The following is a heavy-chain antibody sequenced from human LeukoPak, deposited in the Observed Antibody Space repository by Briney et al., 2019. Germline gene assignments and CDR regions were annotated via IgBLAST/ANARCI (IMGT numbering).Heavy chain of an antibody. CDR2: IYYSGST. Sequence: SETLSLTCTASGGSISSSSYYWGWIRQPPGKGLEWIGSIYYSGSTYYNPSLKSRVTISVDTTKNQFSLKLSSVTAADTAVYYCAREYGTYYFDYWGQGTLVTVSS. CDR1: GGSISSSSYY. J-gene: IGHJ4*02. CDR3: AREYGTYYFDY. V-gene: IGHV4-39*07. D-gene: IGHD1-1*01.